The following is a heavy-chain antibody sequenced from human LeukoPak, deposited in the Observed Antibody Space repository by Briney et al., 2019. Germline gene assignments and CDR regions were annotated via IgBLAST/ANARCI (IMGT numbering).Heavy chain of an antibody. CDR2: IGSSSTI. CDR1: GFPFSEYS. CDR3: ARGPYDYGEYIDY. V-gene: IGHV3-69-1*01. Sequence: GGSLRLSCAASGFPFSEYSMNWVRQAPGKGLEWVSYIGSSSTIYYADSVKGRFTISRDNAKNSLYLQLNSLRAEDTAVYYCARGPYDYGEYIDYWGQGTLVTVSS. D-gene: IGHD4-17*01. J-gene: IGHJ4*02.